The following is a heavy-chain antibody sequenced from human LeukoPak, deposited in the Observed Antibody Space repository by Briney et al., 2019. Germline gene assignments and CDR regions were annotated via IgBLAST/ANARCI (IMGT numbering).Heavy chain of an antibody. V-gene: IGHV4-61*08. J-gene: IGHJ4*02. D-gene: IGHD1-26*01. CDR1: GGSVSSAGYY. CDR2: INYSGST. Sequence: PSETLSLTCTVSGGSVSSAGYYWSWIRQPPGKGLEWIGYINYSGSTKYNPSLKSRVTISVDTSKNQFSLKLSSVTAADTAVYYCARYHRGSYYFDYWGQGTLVTVSS. CDR3: ARYHRGSYYFDY.